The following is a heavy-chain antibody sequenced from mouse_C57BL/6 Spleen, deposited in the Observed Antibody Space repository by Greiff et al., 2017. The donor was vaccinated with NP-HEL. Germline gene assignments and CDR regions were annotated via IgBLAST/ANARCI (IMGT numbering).Heavy chain of an antibody. CDR1: GYTFTDYE. Sequence: QVQLKESGAELVRPGASVTLSCKASGYTFTDYEMHWVKQTPVHGLEWIGVIDPETGGTAYNQKFKGKATLTADKSSSTAYMELRSLTSEDSAVYYCTRSGGYCLFAYWGQGTLVTVSA. V-gene: IGHV1-15*01. CDR3: TRSGGYCLFAY. D-gene: IGHD2-3*01. J-gene: IGHJ3*01. CDR2: IDPETGGT.